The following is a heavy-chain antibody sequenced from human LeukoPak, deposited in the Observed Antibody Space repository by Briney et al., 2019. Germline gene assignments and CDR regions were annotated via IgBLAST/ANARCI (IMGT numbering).Heavy chain of an antibody. CDR2: IYYSGST. Sequence: KPSETLSLTCTVSGGSISSYYWSWIRQPPGKGLEWIGYIYYSGSTNYNPSLKSRVTISVDTSKNQFSLKLSSVTAADTAVYYCARAAAGNFDYWGQGTLVTASS. V-gene: IGHV4-59*01. D-gene: IGHD1-1*01. CDR1: GGSISSYY. J-gene: IGHJ4*02. CDR3: ARAAAGNFDY.